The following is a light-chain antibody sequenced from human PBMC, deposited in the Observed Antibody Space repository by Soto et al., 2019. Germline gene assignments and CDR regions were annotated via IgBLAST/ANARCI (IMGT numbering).Light chain of an antibody. J-gene: IGKJ3*01. V-gene: IGKV1-39*01. Sequence: DIQMTQSPSSLSASVGDRVTITCRASQSISSYLNWYQQKPGKAPKLLIYAASSLQSGVPSRFSVSGSGTDFTLTISSLQPEDFATYYCQQSYSTPFTFGPGTKVISN. CDR1: QSISSY. CDR3: QQSYSTPFT. CDR2: AAS.